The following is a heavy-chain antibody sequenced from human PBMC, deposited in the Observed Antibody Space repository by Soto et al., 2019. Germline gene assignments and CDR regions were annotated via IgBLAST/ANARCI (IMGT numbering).Heavy chain of an antibody. D-gene: IGHD2-2*01. CDR3: AGAEYPLRPNPYYYYIDV. CDR1: GGTFSSYT. J-gene: IGHJ6*03. CDR2: IIPILGIA. Sequence: QVQLVQSGAEVKKPGSSVKVSCKASGGTFSSYTISWVRQAPGQGLEWMGRIIPILGIANYAQKFQGRVTITADKSTSTAYRELSSLRSEDTAVYYCAGAEYPLRPNPYYYYIDVWGKGTTVTVSS. V-gene: IGHV1-69*02.